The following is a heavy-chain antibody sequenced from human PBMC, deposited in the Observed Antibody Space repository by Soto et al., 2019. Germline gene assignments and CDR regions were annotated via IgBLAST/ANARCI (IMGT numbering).Heavy chain of an antibody. D-gene: IGHD3-22*01. J-gene: IGHJ4*02. CDR3: ARGYYYDSSGYLG. CDR1: GGSISSGGYY. CDR2: IYYSGST. Sequence: QVQLQESGPGLVKPSQTLSLTCTVSGGSISSGGYYWSWIRQHPGKGLEWIGYIYYSGSTYYNPSLKSRVTISVDTSKNQYSLKLSSVTAAATAVYYCARGYYYDSSGYLGWGQGTLVTVSS. V-gene: IGHV4-31*03.